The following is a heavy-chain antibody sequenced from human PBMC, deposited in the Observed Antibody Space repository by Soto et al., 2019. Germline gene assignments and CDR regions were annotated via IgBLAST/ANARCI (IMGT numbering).Heavy chain of an antibody. CDR2: IYYSGST. D-gene: IGHD6-13*01. CDR1: GGSISSYY. CDR3: ARATAAAAGICYYYYGMDV. J-gene: IGHJ6*02. Sequence: SETLSLTCTVSGGSISSYYWSWIRQPPGKGLEWIGYIYYSGSTNYNPSLKSRVTISVDTSKNQFSLKLSSVTAADTAVYYCARATAAAAGICYYYYGMDVWGQGTTVTVSS. V-gene: IGHV4-59*01.